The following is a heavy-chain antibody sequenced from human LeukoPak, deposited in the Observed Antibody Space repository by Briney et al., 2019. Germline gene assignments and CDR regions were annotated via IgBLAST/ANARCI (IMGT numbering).Heavy chain of an antibody. V-gene: IGHV3-23*01. D-gene: IGHD6-13*01. CDR3: ARVGYSSSWYPGYYYYYMDV. J-gene: IGHJ6*03. Sequence: GPCLTLSLALSALTVSTSAMGSVSHPARNWMEWDSSISVRGRGGSTYCADSVHGRFTIATDNSKHTLYLEINSLRAEDTAAYYRARVGYSSSWYPGYYYYYMDVWGKGTTVTVS. CDR1: ALTVSTSA. CDR2: ISVRGRGGST.